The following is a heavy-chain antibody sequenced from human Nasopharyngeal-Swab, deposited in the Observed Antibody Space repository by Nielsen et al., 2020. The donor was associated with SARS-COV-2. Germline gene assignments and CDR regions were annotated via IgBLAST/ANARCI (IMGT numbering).Heavy chain of an antibody. Sequence: GGSLRLSCAASGFTFSSYGMHWARQAPGKGLEWVAVISYDGSNKYYADSVKGRFTISRDNSKNTLYLQMNSLRAEDTAVYYCAKGTITMVRGVIGWFDPWGQGTLVTVSS. J-gene: IGHJ5*02. D-gene: IGHD3-10*01. CDR2: ISYDGSNK. V-gene: IGHV3-30*18. CDR3: AKGTITMVRGVIGWFDP. CDR1: GFTFSSYG.